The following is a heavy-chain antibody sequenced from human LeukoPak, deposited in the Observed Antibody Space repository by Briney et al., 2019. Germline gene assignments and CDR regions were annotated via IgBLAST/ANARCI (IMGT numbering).Heavy chain of an antibody. D-gene: IGHD2-15*01. CDR2: ISSSSSYI. CDR1: GFTFSSYS. CDR3: ARDRGRLYSYYFDY. J-gene: IGHJ4*02. V-gene: IGHV3-21*01. Sequence: GGSLRLSCAASGFTFSSYSMNWVRQAPGKVLEWVSSISSSSSYIYYADSVKGRFTISRDNAKNSLYLQMNSLRAEDTAVYYCARDRGRLYSYYFDYWGQGTLVTVSS.